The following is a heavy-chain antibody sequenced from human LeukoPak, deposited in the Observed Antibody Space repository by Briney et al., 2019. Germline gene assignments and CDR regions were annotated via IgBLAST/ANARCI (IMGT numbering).Heavy chain of an antibody. CDR3: ARDDYYGSGSYSN. J-gene: IGHJ4*02. D-gene: IGHD3-10*01. CDR2: IWYDGSNK. CDR1: GFTFSGYG. Sequence: GGSLRLSCAASGFTFSGYGMHWVRQAPGKGLEWVAVIWYDGSNKYYADSVKGRFTISRDNSKNTLYLQMNSLRAEDTAVYYCARDDYYGSGSYSNWGQGTLVTVSS. V-gene: IGHV3-33*01.